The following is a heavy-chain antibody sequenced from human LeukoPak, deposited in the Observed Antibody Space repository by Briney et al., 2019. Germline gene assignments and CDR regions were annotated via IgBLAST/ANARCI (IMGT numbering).Heavy chain of an antibody. J-gene: IGHJ3*02. CDR1: GGSFSGYY. D-gene: IGHD6-19*01. CDR2: INHSGST. CDR3: ASANSSGWGWGAFDI. V-gene: IGHV4-34*09. Sequence: SETLSLTCAVYGGSFSGYYWSWIRQPPGKGLEWIGEINHSGSTNYNPSLKSRVTISVDTSKNQFSLKLSSVTAADTAVYYCASANSSGWGWGAFDIWGQGTMVTVSS.